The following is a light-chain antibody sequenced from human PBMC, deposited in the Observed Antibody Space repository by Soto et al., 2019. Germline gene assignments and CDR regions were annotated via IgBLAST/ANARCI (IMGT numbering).Light chain of an antibody. CDR1: QSLSGW. Sequence: DIQLTQTPSTLSASIGDRVTITCRASQSLSGWLAWYQQTPGKAPKLLISDAFRLESGVPSRFRGSGSGTEFSRTITSLQPGDSATFYCQQYASYPWTGGRGTKV. J-gene: IGKJ1*01. CDR2: DAF. V-gene: IGKV1-5*01. CDR3: QQYASYPWT.